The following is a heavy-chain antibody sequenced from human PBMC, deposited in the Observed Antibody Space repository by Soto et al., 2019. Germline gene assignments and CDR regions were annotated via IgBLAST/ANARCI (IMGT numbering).Heavy chain of an antibody. CDR3: ATGVCNPIMCSGRDDW. CDR2: ISGSGDVA. CDR1: GFSFASYA. Sequence: EMQLLESGGGLVQPGGSLRLSCAASGFSFASYAMTWVRQAPGKGLEWVSGISGSGDVAYYADSVKGRSTLSRDTSKNTLYLQLSSLRAADTAVYYCATGVCNPIMCSGRDDWWGPGTLVTVSS. V-gene: IGHV3-23*01. D-gene: IGHD3-16*01. J-gene: IGHJ4*02.